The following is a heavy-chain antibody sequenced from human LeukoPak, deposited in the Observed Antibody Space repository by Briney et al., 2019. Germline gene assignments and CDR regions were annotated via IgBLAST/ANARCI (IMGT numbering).Heavy chain of an antibody. D-gene: IGHD6-13*01. CDR1: GFTFSSYA. V-gene: IGHV3-30*04. CDR3: ARDGGAAATPMDY. CDR2: ISYDEKDK. Sequence: GGSLRLSCAASGFTFSSYAMSWVRQSPGKGLEWVAVISYDEKDKYYADSVKGRFTISKDNSKNTLYLQMNSLRPEDTAVYYCARDGGAAATPMDYWGQGTLVTVSS. J-gene: IGHJ4*02.